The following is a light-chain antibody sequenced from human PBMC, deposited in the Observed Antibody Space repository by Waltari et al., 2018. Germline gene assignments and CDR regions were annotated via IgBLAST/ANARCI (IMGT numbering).Light chain of an antibody. Sequence: EIVLTQSPGTLSLSPGERATLSCRASQRVSSSYLAWYQQKPGQAPRLLIYGASSRATGIPDRFSGSGSGTDFTLTISRLEPEDFAVYYCQHYGSSQYTFGQGTKLEIK. CDR3: QHYGSSQYT. V-gene: IGKV3-20*01. CDR2: GAS. J-gene: IGKJ2*01. CDR1: QRVSSSY.